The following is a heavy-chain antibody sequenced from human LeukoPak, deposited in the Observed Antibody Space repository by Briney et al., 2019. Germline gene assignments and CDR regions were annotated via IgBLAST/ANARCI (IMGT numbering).Heavy chain of an antibody. CDR2: ISGSGGST. V-gene: IGHV3-23*01. CDR3: AKWTPGYYYDSSGYQYFDY. D-gene: IGHD3-22*01. Sequence: GGSLRLSCAASGFTFSSYGMSWVRQAPGKGLEWVSAISGSGGSTYYADSVKGRFTISRDNSKNTLYLQMNSLRAEDTAVYYCAKWTPGYYYDSSGYQYFDYWGQGTLVTVSS. J-gene: IGHJ4*02. CDR1: GFTFSSYG.